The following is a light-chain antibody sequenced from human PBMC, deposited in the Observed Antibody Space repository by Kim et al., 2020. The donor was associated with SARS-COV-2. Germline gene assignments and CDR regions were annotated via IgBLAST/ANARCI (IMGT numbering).Light chain of an antibody. Sequence: EIQMTQSPSSLSASVGEGVTITCRASQNIDGYLNWYRQSPGSAPDLLIFGASTLHSGVPSRFSASRSGTEFTLTITSLQPEDFATYFCQQSYTTPWTFGQGTKVDIK. CDR2: GAS. CDR3: QQSYTTPWT. V-gene: IGKV1-39*01. CDR1: QNIDGY. J-gene: IGKJ1*01.